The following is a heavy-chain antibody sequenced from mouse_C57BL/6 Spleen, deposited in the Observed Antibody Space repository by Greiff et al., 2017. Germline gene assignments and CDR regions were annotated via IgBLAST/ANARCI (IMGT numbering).Heavy chain of an antibody. CDR3: ARSSTTVVPHWYFDV. J-gene: IGHJ1*03. Sequence: VQLQQSGPGLAKPSQTLSLTCSVTGYSITSDYWNWIRKFPGNKLEYMGYISYSGSTYYNPSLKSRISITRDTSKNQYYLQLNSVTTEDTATYYCARSSTTVVPHWYFDVWGTGTTVTVSS. CDR1: GYSITSDY. CDR2: ISYSGST. D-gene: IGHD1-1*01. V-gene: IGHV3-8*01.